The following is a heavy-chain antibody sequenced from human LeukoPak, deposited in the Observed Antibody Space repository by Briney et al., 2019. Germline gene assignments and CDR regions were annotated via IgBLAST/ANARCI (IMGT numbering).Heavy chain of an antibody. D-gene: IGHD6-13*01. V-gene: IGHV4-39*01. Sequence: PSETLSLTCTVSGGSISSSSYYWGWIRQPPGKGLEWIGSIYYSGSTYYNPSLKSRVTISVDTSKNQFSLKLSSVTAADTAVYYCARKGARGSWYYFDYWGQGTLVTVSS. J-gene: IGHJ4*02. CDR2: IYYSGST. CDR3: ARKGARGSWYYFDY. CDR1: GGSISSSSYY.